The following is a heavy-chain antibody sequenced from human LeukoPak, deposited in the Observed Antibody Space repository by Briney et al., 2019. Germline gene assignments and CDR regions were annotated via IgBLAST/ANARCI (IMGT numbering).Heavy chain of an antibody. CDR2: ISGSGGST. J-gene: IGHJ1*01. D-gene: IGHD6-13*01. CDR3: AKTRASSWFRNAEYFQH. V-gene: IGHV3-23*01. CDR1: GFPFSSYA. Sequence: PGGSLRLSCAASGFPFSSYAMSWVRQAPGKGLEWVSAISGSGGSTYYADSVKGRFTISRDNSKNTLYLQMNSLRAEDTAVYYCAKTRASSWFRNAEYFQHWGQGTLVTVSS.